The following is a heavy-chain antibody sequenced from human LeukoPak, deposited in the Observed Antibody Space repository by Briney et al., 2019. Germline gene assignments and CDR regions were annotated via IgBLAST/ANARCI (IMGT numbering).Heavy chain of an antibody. J-gene: IGHJ4*02. CDR2: IKSKTDGGTT. CDR3: TTDAYYYGSGTTGYFDY. Sequence: GGSLRLSCAASGFTFSNAWMSWVRQAPGKGLEWVGRIKSKTDGGTTDYAAPVKGRFTISRDDSKNTLYLQMNSLKTEDTAVYYCTTDAYYYGSGTTGYFDYWGQGTLVTVSS. D-gene: IGHD3-10*01. V-gene: IGHV3-15*01. CDR1: GFTFSNAW.